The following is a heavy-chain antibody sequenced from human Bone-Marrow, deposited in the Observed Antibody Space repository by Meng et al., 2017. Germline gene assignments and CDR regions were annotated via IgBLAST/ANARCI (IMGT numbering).Heavy chain of an antibody. Sequence: LPKSGQRLVNPCAPFSSTCAFSGVSISSSNWRRWVRQPPGKGLEWIGEIYHSGSTNYNPSLKSRVTISVDKSKNQFSLKLSSVTAADTAVYYCARVRVEYWYFDLWGRGTLVTVSS. V-gene: IGHV4-4*02. CDR3: ARVRVEYWYFDL. J-gene: IGHJ2*01. CDR1: GVSISSSNW. CDR2: IYHSGST.